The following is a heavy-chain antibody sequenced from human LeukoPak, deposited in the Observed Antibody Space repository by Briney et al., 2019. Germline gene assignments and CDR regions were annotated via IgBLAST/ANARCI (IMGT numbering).Heavy chain of an antibody. J-gene: IGHJ4*02. CDR1: GFTFSSYA. CDR3: ATDSGVEWELLWPV. V-gene: IGHV3-23*01. D-gene: IGHD1-26*01. CDR2: ISGSGGST. Sequence: PGGSLRLSCAASGFTFSSYAMSWVRQAPGKGLEWVSAISGSGGSTYYADSVKGRFTISRDNSKNTLYLQMNSLRAEDTAVYYCATDSGVEWELLWPVWGQGTLVTVSS.